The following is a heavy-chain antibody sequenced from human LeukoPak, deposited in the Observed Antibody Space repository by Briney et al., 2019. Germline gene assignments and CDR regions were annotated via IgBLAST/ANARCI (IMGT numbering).Heavy chain of an antibody. V-gene: IGHV4-30-2*01. CDR1: GGSISSGGYS. CDR2: IYHSGST. CDR3: AEGATTNYYYYGMDV. D-gene: IGHD4-17*01. Sequence: ASETLSLTCAVSGGSISSGGYSWSWIRQPPGKGLEWIGYIYHSGSTYYNPSLKSRVTISVDRSKNQFSLKLGSVTAADTAVYYCAEGATTNYYYYGMDVWGQGTTVTVSS. J-gene: IGHJ6*02.